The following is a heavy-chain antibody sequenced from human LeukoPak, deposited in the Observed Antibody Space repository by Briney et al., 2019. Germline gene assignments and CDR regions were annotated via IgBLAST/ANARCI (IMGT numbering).Heavy chain of an antibody. V-gene: IGHV3-48*03. CDR1: GFTFSDYA. J-gene: IGHJ5*02. Sequence: PGGSLRLSCAASGFTFSDYAMNWVRQAPGKGLEWISYISDRGDAMYYADSVKGRFTISRDSTENSLHLHMNSLRADDTAVYYCARGLKSQRSGYYYATWGQGTLVTVSS. CDR2: ISDRGDAM. D-gene: IGHD3-22*01. CDR3: ARGLKSQRSGYYYAT.